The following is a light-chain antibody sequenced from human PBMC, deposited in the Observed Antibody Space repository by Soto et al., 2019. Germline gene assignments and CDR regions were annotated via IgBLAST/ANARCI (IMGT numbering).Light chain of an antibody. V-gene: IGLV2-14*01. Sequence: QSVLTQPGSVSGSPGQSITISCTGTSSDVGGYRYVSWFQQHPGKAPKLIIYEVSNRPSGVSSRFSGSKSDNTASLTISGLQADDEADCYCCSYTSTDIPYVFGTGTKLTVL. J-gene: IGLJ1*01. CDR2: EVS. CDR1: SSDVGGYRY. CDR3: CSYTSTDIPYV.